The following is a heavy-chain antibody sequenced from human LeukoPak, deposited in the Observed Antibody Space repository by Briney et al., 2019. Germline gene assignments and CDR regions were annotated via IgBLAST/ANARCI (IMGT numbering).Heavy chain of an antibody. Sequence: GGSLRLFCAASGFTFSTYSMNWVRQAPGKGLEWVSSISRSSTYIYYADSVKGRFTISRDNAKNSLYLQMNSLRAEDTAVYYCARGAVSDGSEWGYWGQGTLVTVSS. CDR2: ISRSSTYI. D-gene: IGHD3-10*01. V-gene: IGHV3-21*01. J-gene: IGHJ4*02. CDR3: ARGAVSDGSEWGY. CDR1: GFTFSTYS.